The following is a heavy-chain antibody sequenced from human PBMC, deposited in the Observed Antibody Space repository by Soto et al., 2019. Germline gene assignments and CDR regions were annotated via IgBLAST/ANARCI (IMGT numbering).Heavy chain of an antibody. D-gene: IGHD3-10*01. CDR3: ARDGLYYSGSGSYLRYYFDY. V-gene: IGHV1-3*01. Sequence: QVQLVQSGAEVKKPGASVKVSCKASGYTFTSYAMHWVRQAPGQRLEWMGWINAGNGNTKYSQKFQGRVTITRDTSASTAYMELSSLRSEDTAVYYCARDGLYYSGSGSYLRYYFDYWGQGTLVTVSS. CDR1: GYTFTSYA. J-gene: IGHJ4*02. CDR2: INAGNGNT.